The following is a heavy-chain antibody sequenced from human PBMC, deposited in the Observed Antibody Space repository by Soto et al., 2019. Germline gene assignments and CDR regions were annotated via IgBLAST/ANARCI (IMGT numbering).Heavy chain of an antibody. J-gene: IGHJ4*02. V-gene: IGHV3-74*01. CDR2: IKTDGSTT. Sequence: EVQLVEPGGGLVQPGESLRLSCEASGFTFSNHWMHCVRQAPGKGPVWVAHIKTDGSTTNYADYVKGRFTVSRDNAKNTLVLQMHSMRVEDTAVYYCARNWNGVDYWGQGTLVTVSS. CDR3: ARNWNGVDY. D-gene: IGHD1-1*01. CDR1: GFTFSNHW.